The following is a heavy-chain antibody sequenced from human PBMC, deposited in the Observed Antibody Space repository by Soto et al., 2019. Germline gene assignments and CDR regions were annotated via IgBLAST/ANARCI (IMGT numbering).Heavy chain of an antibody. CDR1: GFRFTNAW. CDR2: VKTKADGVTT. Sequence: GGSLRLSCATSGFRFTNAWMTWVRQVPGEGLEWIGRVKTKADGVTTDYAPSVEGRFTIARDDSRDMLYVDMDSLKTEDTGVYYCAADVEALANTIDFWGQGTLVTVSS. J-gene: IGHJ4*02. D-gene: IGHD6-19*01. CDR3: AADVEALANTIDF. V-gene: IGHV3-15*05.